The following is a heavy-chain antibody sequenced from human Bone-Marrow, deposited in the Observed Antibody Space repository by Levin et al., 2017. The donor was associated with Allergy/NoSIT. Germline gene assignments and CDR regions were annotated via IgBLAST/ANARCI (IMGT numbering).Heavy chain of an antibody. Sequence: KASETLSLTCSVSGGTIFTSNSYWGWIRQPPGKGLEWIGSISYSGSTYYNPSLKTPVTYGPSLEGGHLEGGFSISVDTSNSRFSLRLISVTAADTAVYYCARHHWLHPGDGGHFDSWGQGILFTVSA. CDR2: ISYSGST. J-gene: IGHJ4*02. D-gene: IGHD5-24*01. CDR1: GGTIFTSNSY. V-gene: IGHV4-39*01. CDR3: ARHHWLHPGDGGHFDS.